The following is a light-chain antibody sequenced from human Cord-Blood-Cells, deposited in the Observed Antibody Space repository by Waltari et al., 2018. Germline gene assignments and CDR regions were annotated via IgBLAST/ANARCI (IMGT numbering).Light chain of an antibody. V-gene: IGLV4-69*01. Sequence: QLVLTQSPSAPASLGASVKRTCTRRSASRRNAIPGHQQQPEKGPRYLMKLNSDGSHSKGDGIPDRFSGSSSEAERYLTISSLQSEDEADYYCQTWGTGIRVFGGGTKLTVL. CDR1: SASRRNA. CDR2: LNSDGSH. CDR3: QTWGTGIRV. J-gene: IGLJ3*02.